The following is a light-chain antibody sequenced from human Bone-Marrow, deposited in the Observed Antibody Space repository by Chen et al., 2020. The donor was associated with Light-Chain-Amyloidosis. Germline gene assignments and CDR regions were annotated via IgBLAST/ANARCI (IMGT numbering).Light chain of an antibody. CDR3: QQYTSWPRT. Sequence: ERVMTQSPATLSVSPGERVTLSCRASQSVSNNLAWYQQKPGQAPRRLIYAASTRATGIPARFSGSGSGTEFTLTINSLQSEDFAVYYCQQYTSWPRTFGRGTKVEIK. V-gene: IGKV3-15*01. CDR1: QSVSNN. J-gene: IGKJ1*01. CDR2: AAS.